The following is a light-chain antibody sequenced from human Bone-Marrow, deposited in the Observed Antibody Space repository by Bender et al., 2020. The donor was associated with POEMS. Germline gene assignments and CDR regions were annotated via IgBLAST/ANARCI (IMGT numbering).Light chain of an antibody. CDR3: SSFTSRTTVV. Sequence: QSALTQPASVSGSPGQPTTISCTGTSSDVGSYNRVSWYQQNPGKAPKLILSDVSNRPSGISFRFSGSKSGNTASLTISGLQPEDEADYYCSSFTSRTTVVFGGGTKLTVL. CDR1: SSDVGSYNR. V-gene: IGLV2-14*02. J-gene: IGLJ2*01. CDR2: DVS.